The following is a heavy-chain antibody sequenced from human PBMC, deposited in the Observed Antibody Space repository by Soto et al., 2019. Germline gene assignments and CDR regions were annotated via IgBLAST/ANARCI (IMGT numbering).Heavy chain of an antibody. J-gene: IGHJ3*02. Sequence: ASVKVSCTASGYTFTGYYMHWVRQAPGQGLEWMGWINPNSGGTNYAQKFQGWVTMTRDTSISTAYMELSRLRSDDTAVYYCARAGAGRCSGGSCYSDAFDIWGQGTMVTVSS. CDR1: GYTFTGYY. V-gene: IGHV1-2*04. D-gene: IGHD2-15*01. CDR2: INPNSGGT. CDR3: ARAGAGRCSGGSCYSDAFDI.